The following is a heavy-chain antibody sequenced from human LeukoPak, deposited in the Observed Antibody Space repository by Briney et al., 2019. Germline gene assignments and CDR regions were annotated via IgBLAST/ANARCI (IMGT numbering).Heavy chain of an antibody. CDR2: ISWNSGSI. J-gene: IGHJ4*02. D-gene: IGHD3-22*01. Sequence: PGGSLRLSCAASGFTFDDYAMHWVREAPGKGLDWVSGISWNSGSIGYADSVKGRFTISRDNAKNSLYLQMKSLRAEDMAFYSSAKSDFDRNCYYFFDHWGQGTMVTVSS. V-gene: IGHV3-9*03. CDR1: GFTFDDYA. CDR3: AKSDFDRNCYYFFDH.